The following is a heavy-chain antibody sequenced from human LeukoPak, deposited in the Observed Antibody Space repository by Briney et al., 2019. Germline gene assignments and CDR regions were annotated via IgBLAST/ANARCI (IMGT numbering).Heavy chain of an antibody. V-gene: IGHV3-66*01. CDR1: GFTFSSNY. D-gene: IGHD6-19*01. CDR2: IYSGGST. CDR3: ARVIAVAGYYSDY. Sequence: PGGSLRLSCAASGFTFSSNYMSWVRQAPGKGLEWVSVIYSGGSTYYADSVKGRFTISRDNSKNTLYLQMNSLRAEDTAVYYCARVIAVAGYYSDYWGQGTLVTVSS. J-gene: IGHJ4*02.